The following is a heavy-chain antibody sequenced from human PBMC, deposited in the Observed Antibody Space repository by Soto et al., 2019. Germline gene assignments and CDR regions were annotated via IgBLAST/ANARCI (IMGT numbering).Heavy chain of an antibody. CDR2: IHDSGRT. V-gene: IGHV4-30-4*01. D-gene: IGHD3-16*01. CDR3: ARRSGRSWGWFDP. CDR1: DGSISSGDYY. J-gene: IGHJ5*02. Sequence: QVQLQESGPGLVKPSQTLSLTCTVSDGSISSGDYYWSWIRQPPGKGLEWIGYIHDSGRTYYNPSLKSRLTISLDTCKNQFSLKLSSVTAADTAVYYCARRSGRSWGWFDPWGQGTLVTVSS.